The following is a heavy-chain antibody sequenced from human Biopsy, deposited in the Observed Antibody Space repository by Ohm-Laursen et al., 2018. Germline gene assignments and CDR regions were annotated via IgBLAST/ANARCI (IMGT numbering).Heavy chain of an antibody. CDR1: GFSFSDYH. J-gene: IGHJ6*02. Sequence: SLRLSCAASGFSFSDYHMRRIRQAPGRGLAWVSYISGGETIYYGDSMKGRVTISRDNAKNSLYRQMHSLRAEDTAVYYCARGTRWSSYSMDVWGQGTTVTVSS. D-gene: IGHD1-26*01. CDR3: ARGTRWSSYSMDV. V-gene: IGHV3-11*01. CDR2: ISGGETI.